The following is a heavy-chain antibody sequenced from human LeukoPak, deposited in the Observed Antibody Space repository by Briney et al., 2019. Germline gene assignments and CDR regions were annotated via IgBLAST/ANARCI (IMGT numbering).Heavy chain of an antibody. Sequence: SQTLSLTCAISGDSVSSNSAAWNWIRQSPPRGLEWLGRTYYRSKWYNDYAVSVKSRITINPDTSKNQFSLQLNSVTPEDTAVYYCARLSWLAVAGSYYYGMDVWGQGTTVTVSS. CDR1: GDSVSSNSAA. V-gene: IGHV6-1*01. J-gene: IGHJ6*02. CDR3: ARLSWLAVAGSYYYGMDV. CDR2: TYYRSKWYN. D-gene: IGHD6-19*01.